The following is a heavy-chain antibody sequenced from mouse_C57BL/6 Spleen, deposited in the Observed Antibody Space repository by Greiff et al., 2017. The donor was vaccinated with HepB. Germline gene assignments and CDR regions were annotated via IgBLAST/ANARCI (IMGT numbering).Heavy chain of an antibody. D-gene: IGHD2-2*01. J-gene: IGHJ4*01. CDR2: ISSGGSYT. CDR1: GFTFSSYG. CDR3: ARRGVTTGAMDY. Sequence: EVMLVESGGDLVKPGGSLKLSCAASGFTFSSYGMSWVRQTPDKRLEWVATISSGGSYTYYPDSVKGRFTISRDNAKNTLYLQMSSLKSEDTAMYYCARRGVTTGAMDYWGQGTSVTVSS. V-gene: IGHV5-6*02.